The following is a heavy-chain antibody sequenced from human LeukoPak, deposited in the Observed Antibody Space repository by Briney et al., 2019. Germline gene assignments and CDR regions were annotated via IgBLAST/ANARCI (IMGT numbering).Heavy chain of an antibody. Sequence: SQTLSLTCTVSGGSISSGSYYWSWIRQPAGKGLEWIGRIYTSGSTNYNPSLKSRVTISVDTPKNQFSLKLSSVTAADTAVYYCARVGVVPAAIVYWGQGTLVTVSS. CDR2: IYTSGST. CDR3: ARVGVVPAAIVY. D-gene: IGHD2-2*02. V-gene: IGHV4-61*02. J-gene: IGHJ4*02. CDR1: GGSISSGSYY.